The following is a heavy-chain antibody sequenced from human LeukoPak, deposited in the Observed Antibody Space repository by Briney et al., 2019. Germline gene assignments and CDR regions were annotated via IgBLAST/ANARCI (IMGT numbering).Heavy chain of an antibody. CDR3: ARGAYGDYAY. V-gene: IGHV4-59*01. Sequence: SETLSLTCTVSGGSISSYYWSWIRQPPGKGLEWIGYIYYSGSTNYNPSLKSRVTISVDTSKNQFPLKLSSVTAADTAVYYCARGAYGDYAYWSQGTLVTVSS. J-gene: IGHJ4*02. D-gene: IGHD4-17*01. CDR2: IYYSGST. CDR1: GGSISSYY.